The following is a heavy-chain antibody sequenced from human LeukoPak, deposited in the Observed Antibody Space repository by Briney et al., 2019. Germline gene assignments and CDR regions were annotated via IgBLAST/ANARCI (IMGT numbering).Heavy chain of an antibody. D-gene: IGHD2-2*01. J-gene: IGHJ3*02. CDR2: KYHSGSA. CDR3: ATPYCSSISCLDVFNM. V-gene: IGHV4-31*03. Sequence: PSQTLSLTCNVSGVSVSDGRYYWTWIRQHPGKGLEWIGYKYHSGSAKYNPSLKSRLTISIDTSKNQFSLHLSSVTAADTATYYCATPYCSSISCLDVFNMWGQGTRVTVSS. CDR1: GVSVSDGRYY.